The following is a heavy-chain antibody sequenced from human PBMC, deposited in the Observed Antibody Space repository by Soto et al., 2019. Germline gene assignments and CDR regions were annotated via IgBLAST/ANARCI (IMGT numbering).Heavy chain of an antibody. CDR2: SKNKANSYTT. CDR3: ARASITVAGDY. V-gene: IGHV3-72*01. J-gene: IGHJ4*02. CDR1: GFTFSDHY. D-gene: IGHD6-19*01. Sequence: EVQLVESGGGLVQPGGSLRLSCAASGFTFSDHYMDWVRQAPGKGLEWVGRSKNKANSYTTKYAASLKGRFTISRDDSKHSLYLQMSSLETEDTAVYYCARASITVAGDYWGQGTLVTVSS.